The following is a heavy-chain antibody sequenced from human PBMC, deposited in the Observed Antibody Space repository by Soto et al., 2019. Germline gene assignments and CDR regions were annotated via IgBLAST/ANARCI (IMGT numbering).Heavy chain of an antibody. CDR3: AKTRIVPAGRVLWYYYYYMDV. Sequence: EVQLLESGGGLVQPGGSLRLSCAASGFTFSSYAMSWVRQAPGKGREWVSAISGSGGSTYYADSVKGRFTISRDNSKHPLYLQMNSLRAEDTAVYYCAKTRIVPAGRVLWYYYYYMDVWGKGTTVTVSS. CDR2: ISGSGGST. CDR1: GFTFSSYA. D-gene: IGHD2-2*01. J-gene: IGHJ6*03. V-gene: IGHV3-23*01.